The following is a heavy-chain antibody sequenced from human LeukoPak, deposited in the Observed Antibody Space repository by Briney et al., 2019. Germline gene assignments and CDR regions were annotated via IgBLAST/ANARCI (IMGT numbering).Heavy chain of an antibody. V-gene: IGHV3-48*03. D-gene: IGHD1-26*01. J-gene: IGHJ4*02. CDR3: ARVGARSFDY. CDR2: ISSSGSTI. Sequence: PGGSLRLSCAASGFTFSSYEMNWVRQAPGKGLEWVSYISSSGSTIYYADSVKGRFTISRDNAKNSLYLQTNSLRAEDTAVYYCARVGARSFDYWGQGTLVTVSS. CDR1: GFTFSSYE.